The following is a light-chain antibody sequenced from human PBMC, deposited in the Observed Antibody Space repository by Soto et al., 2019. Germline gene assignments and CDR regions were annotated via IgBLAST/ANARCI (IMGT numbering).Light chain of an antibody. CDR2: GAS. CDR3: QHYYIWPLT. V-gene: IGKV3-15*01. CDR1: QSVGTR. J-gene: IGKJ3*01. Sequence: EIVMTQSPVTLSVSPGERATLSCRASQSVGTRLAWYQQKPGQAPRLVVYGASTRATNIPVRFSGSGSGTEFTLTISSLQSEDFADYYCQHYYIWPLTFGPGTTVDVK.